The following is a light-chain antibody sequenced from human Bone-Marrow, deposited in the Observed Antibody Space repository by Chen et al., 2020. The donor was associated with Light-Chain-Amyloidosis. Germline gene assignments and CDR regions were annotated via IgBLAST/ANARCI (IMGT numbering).Light chain of an antibody. V-gene: IGLV3-21*02. Sequence: SYVLTQPSSVSVAPGQTATIACGGNNIGATSVHWYQQTPGQAPLLVVYDDIDRPSGIPERLSGSNSGNTATLNISRVEAGDEADYYCPVWDRSSDRPVFGGGTKLTVL. CDR1: NIGATS. CDR3: PVWDRSSDRPV. J-gene: IGLJ3*02. CDR2: DDI.